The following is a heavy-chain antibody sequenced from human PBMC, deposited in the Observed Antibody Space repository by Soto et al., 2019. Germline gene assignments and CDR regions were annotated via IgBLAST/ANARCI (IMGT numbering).Heavy chain of an antibody. D-gene: IGHD6-19*01. CDR2: FSTHNDNT. CDR3: ATTSYTSGCLDY. V-gene: IGHV1-18*04. J-gene: IGHJ4*02. Sequence: QVQLVQSGPEVKKPGASVKVSCKASGYTFSRYGFAWVRQAPGQGLEWMGWFSTHNDNTNYEQKFQGRVTMTTDTSTSTAYMELRSLRSDDSAIYYCATTSYTSGCLDYWGQGTLVTVSS. CDR1: GYTFSRYG.